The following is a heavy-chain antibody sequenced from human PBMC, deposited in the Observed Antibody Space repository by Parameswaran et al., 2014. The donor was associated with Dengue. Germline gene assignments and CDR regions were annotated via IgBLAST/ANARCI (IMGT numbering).Heavy chain of an antibody. J-gene: IGHJ6*02. CDR2: IIPIFGAA. Sequence: WVRQAPGQGLEWMGGIIPIFGAANYAQKFQGRVTITADESTSTAYMELSSLRSEDTAVYYCARAVYYYDSSGYYPHLYYYYGMDVWGQGTRSPSP. D-gene: IGHD3-22*01. V-gene: IGHV1-69*01. CDR3: ARAVYYYDSSGYYPHLYYYYGMDV.